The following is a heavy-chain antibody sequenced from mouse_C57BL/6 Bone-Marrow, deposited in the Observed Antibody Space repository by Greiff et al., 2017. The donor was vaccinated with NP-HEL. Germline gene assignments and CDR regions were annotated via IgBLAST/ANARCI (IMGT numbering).Heavy chain of an antibody. J-gene: IGHJ3*01. Sequence: VQLQQSGAELVRPGASVTLSCKASGYTFTDYEMHWVKQTPVHGLEWIGAIDPETGGTAYNQKFKGKAILTADKSSSTAYMELRSLTSEDSAVYYSTNYGSGAYWGQGTLVTVSA. CDR3: TNYGSGAY. CDR2: IDPETGGT. D-gene: IGHD1-1*01. V-gene: IGHV1-15*01. CDR1: GYTFTDYE.